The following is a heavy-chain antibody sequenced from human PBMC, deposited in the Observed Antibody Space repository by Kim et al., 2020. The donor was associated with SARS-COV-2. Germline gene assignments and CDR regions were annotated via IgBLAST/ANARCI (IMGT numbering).Heavy chain of an antibody. CDR2: VTPSTGNT. V-gene: IGHV1-8*01. J-gene: IGHJ5*01. CDR1: GYFFNTYD. Sequence: ASVKVSCKASGYFFNTYDINWVRQAPGQGLEWLGWVTPSTGNTGYAQKFQGRVTVTRDTSIRTAYMELSNLRSEDTAVYYCARTTNVWPNWFDFWGQGTL. CDR3: ARTTNVWPNWFDF.